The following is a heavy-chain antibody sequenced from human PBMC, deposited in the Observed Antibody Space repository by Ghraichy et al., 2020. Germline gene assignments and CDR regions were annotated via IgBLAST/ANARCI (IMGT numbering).Heavy chain of an antibody. CDR2: IFHSGST. CDR1: GGSIISNNW. Sequence: SETLSLTCTVSGGSIISNNWWSWVRQPPGKGLEWIGEIFHSGSTNYNPSLKSRITISLDKSKNQFSLKMTSVTAADTAVYYCAREIDQLRYFDSWGQGTLVTVSS. J-gene: IGHJ4*02. V-gene: IGHV4-4*02. CDR3: AREIDQLRYFDS. D-gene: IGHD2-2*01.